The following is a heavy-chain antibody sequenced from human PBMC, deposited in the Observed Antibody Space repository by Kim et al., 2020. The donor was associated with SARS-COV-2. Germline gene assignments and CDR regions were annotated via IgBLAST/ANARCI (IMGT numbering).Heavy chain of an antibody. J-gene: IGHJ4*02. CDR3: ARSYAVAGTRGGRQEFDY. D-gene: IGHD6-19*01. Sequence: KSRVTISVDTSKNQFSLKLSSVTAADTAVYYCARSYAVAGTRGGRQEFDYWGQGTLVTVSS. V-gene: IGHV4-59*01.